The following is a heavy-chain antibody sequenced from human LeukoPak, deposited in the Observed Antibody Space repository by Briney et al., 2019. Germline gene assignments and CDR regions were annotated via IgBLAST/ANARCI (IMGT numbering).Heavy chain of an antibody. D-gene: IGHD5-18*01. V-gene: IGHV3-30*04. CDR2: ISYDGSNK. CDR3: ARAYTAMVTYYYYYYMDV. CDR1: GFTFGSYA. Sequence: GGSLRLSCVASGFTFGSYAMHWVRQAPGKGLEWVAVISYDGSNKYYADSVKGRFTISRDNSKNTLYLQMNSLRAEDTAVYYCARAYTAMVTYYYYYYMDVWGKGTTVTVSS. J-gene: IGHJ6*03.